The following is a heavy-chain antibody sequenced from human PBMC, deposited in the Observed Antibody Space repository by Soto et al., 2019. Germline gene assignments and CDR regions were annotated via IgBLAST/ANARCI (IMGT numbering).Heavy chain of an antibody. CDR2: ISWDGGST. CDR3: AKNGAYSSSWYERLFDY. V-gene: IGHV3-43*01. J-gene: IGHJ4*02. D-gene: IGHD6-13*01. CDR1: GFTFDDYT. Sequence: GGSLRLSCAASGFTFDDYTMHWVRQAPGKGLEWVSLISWDGGSTYYADSVKGRFTISRDNSKNSLYLQMNSLRTEDTALYYCAKNGAYSSSWYERLFDYWGQGTLVTVSS.